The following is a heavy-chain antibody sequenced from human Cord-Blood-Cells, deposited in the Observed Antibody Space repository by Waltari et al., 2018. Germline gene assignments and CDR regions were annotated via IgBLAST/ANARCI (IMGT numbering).Heavy chain of an antibody. D-gene: IGHD3-16*01. V-gene: IGHV3-21*01. CDR2: ISSSSSYI. CDR1: RFTFSRYS. Sequence: EVQLVESGGGLVKPGGSLRLSCAGSRFTFSRYSMNWVRQAPGKELEWVSSISSSSSYIYYADSVKGRFTISRDNAKNSLYLQMNSLRAEDTAVYYCARDWADYWGQGTLVTVSS. CDR3: ARDWADY. J-gene: IGHJ4*02.